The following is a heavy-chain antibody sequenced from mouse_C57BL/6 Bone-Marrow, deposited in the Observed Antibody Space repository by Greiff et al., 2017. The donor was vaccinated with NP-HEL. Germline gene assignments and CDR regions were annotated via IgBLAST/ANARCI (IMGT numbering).Heavy chain of an antibody. V-gene: IGHV1-59*01. CDR2: IDPSDSYT. CDR3: ARGQRRPWCAY. CDR1: GYTFTSYW. Sequence: QVQLQQPGAELVRPGTSVKLSCKASGYTFTSYWMHWVKQRPGQGLEWIGVIDPSDSYTNYKQKLKGKATLTVDTSSSTANMQLRSLTSEDAAVYYCARGQRRPWCAYWGQGTLVTVSA. J-gene: IGHJ3*01. D-gene: IGHD3-2*02.